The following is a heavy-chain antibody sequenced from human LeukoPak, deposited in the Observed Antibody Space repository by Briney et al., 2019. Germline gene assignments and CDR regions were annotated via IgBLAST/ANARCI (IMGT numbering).Heavy chain of an antibody. CDR2: MNPNTGNT. D-gene: IGHD4-17*01. CDR1: GYTFTNYD. CDR3: ARSRYGDYSP. J-gene: IGHJ5*02. V-gene: IGHV1-8*01. Sequence: ASGKVSCKTSGYTFTNYDINWVRQANGQGLEWMWWMNPNTGNTGYAQKFQGRVTMTRDTSTSTAYMELRSLRSEDTAVYFCARSRYGDYSPWGQGTLVIVSS.